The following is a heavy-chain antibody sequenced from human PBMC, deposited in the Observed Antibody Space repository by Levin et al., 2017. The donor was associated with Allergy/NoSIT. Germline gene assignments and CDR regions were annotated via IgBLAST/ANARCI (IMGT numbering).Heavy chain of an antibody. CDR1: GYSFTNYW. CDR3: ARHDPFGNMVATGGPDY. Sequence: RAESLKISCKASGYSFTNYWIGWVRQMPGKGLEWMGIIYPGDSDTRYSPSFQGQVTISADKSITTAYLQWNSLKASDTAMYYCARHDPFGNMVATGGPDYWGQGTLVTVSS. V-gene: IGHV5-51*01. D-gene: IGHD5-12*01. J-gene: IGHJ4*02. CDR2: IYPGDSDT.